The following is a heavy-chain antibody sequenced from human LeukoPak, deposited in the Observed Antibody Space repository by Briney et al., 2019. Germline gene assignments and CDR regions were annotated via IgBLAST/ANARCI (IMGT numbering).Heavy chain of an antibody. CDR1: GGSIRTYY. CDR2: IHTSGSI. D-gene: IGHD6-13*01. Sequence: SETLSLTCTVSGGSIRTYYWSWIRQPAGKGLEWIGRIHTSGSINYNPSLKSRVTMSVDTSKSQFSLKLNSVTAADTAVYYCASDTAAGPLDYWGQGTLVTVSS. J-gene: IGHJ4*02. V-gene: IGHV4-4*07. CDR3: ASDTAAGPLDY.